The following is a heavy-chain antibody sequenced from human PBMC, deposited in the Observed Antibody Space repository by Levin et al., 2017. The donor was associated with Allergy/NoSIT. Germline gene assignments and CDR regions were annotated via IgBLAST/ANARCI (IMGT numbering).Heavy chain of an antibody. CDR3: VRPHSSSWQWRFDY. D-gene: IGHD6-13*01. Sequence: GESLKISCAASGFTFSSYWMHWVRQAPGKGLVWVSRINGDGSSTNYADSVKGRFTISRDNAKNTLYLQMNSLTAEDTALYYCVRPHSSSWQWRFDYWGQGTLVTVSS. V-gene: IGHV3-74*01. J-gene: IGHJ4*02. CDR1: GFTFSSYW. CDR2: INGDGSST.